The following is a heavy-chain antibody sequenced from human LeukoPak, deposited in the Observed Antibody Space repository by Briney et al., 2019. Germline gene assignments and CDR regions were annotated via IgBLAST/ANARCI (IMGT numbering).Heavy chain of an antibody. Sequence: GGSLRLSCAASGFTFSSYAMSWVRQAPGKGLEWVSAISGSGGSTYYADSVKGRFTISRDNSKNTLYLQMNSLRAEDTAVYYCAKDHSHNYYDSSKFDYWGQGTLVTVSS. D-gene: IGHD3-22*01. CDR1: GFTFSSYA. J-gene: IGHJ4*02. CDR3: AKDHSHNYYDSSKFDY. V-gene: IGHV3-23*01. CDR2: ISGSGGST.